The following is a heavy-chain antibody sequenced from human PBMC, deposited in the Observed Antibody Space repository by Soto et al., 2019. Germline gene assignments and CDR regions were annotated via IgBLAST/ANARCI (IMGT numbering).Heavy chain of an antibody. J-gene: IGHJ2*01. CDR2: IIPIFGTA. CDR1: GGTFSSYA. CDR3: ARDRIVVVTAFREWGWYFDL. Sequence: QVQLVQSGAEVKKPGSSVKVSCKASGGTFSSYAISWVRQAPGQGLEWMGGIIPIFGTANYAQKFQGRVTITADKSTSTAYMELSSLRSADTAVYYCARDRIVVVTAFREWGWYFDLWGRGTLVTVSS. V-gene: IGHV1-69*06. D-gene: IGHD2-21*02.